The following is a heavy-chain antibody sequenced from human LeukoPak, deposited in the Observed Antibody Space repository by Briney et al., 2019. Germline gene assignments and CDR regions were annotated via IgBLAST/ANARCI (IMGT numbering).Heavy chain of an antibody. CDR3: ARAASLDY. Sequence: ASVKVSCKASGGTFSSYAISWVRQAPGQGLEWMGWINTNTGKPTYAQGFTGRFVFSLDSSVSTAYLQINSLNAEGTAVYYCARAASLDYWGQGTLVTVSS. D-gene: IGHD2-2*01. CDR1: GGTFSSYA. J-gene: IGHJ4*02. CDR2: INTNTGKP. V-gene: IGHV7-4-1*02.